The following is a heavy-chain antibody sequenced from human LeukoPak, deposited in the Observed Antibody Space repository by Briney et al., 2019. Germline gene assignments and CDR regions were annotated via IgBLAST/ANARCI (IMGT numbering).Heavy chain of an antibody. CDR3: ASQYCSSTSCRGVIDY. J-gene: IGHJ4*02. CDR1: GGTFSSYA. Sequence: ASVKVSCKASGGTFSSYAISWVRQAPGQGLEWMGGIIPIFGTANYAQKFQGRVTITADESTSTAYMELSSLRSEDTAVYYCASQYCSSTSCRGVIDYWGQGTLVTVSS. CDR2: IIPIFGTA. V-gene: IGHV1-69*13. D-gene: IGHD2-2*01.